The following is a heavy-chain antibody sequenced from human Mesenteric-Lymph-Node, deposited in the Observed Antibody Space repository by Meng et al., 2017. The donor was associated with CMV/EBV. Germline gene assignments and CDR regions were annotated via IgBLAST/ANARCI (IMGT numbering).Heavy chain of an antibody. CDR3: TGDSVSNPNLDY. Sequence: VHLVDSGGGLVQPGGFLRLCSAASGFNVRDKYMSWVRQAPGKGLEWVCIIYRGDNTYYIDSVKDRFTVSRDNSKNTMYLQMNSLRVEDTAVYYCTGDSVSNPNLDYWGQGTLVTVSS. J-gene: IGHJ4*02. CDR1: GFNVRDKY. CDR2: IYRGDNT. V-gene: IGHV3-66*01. D-gene: IGHD3-10*01.